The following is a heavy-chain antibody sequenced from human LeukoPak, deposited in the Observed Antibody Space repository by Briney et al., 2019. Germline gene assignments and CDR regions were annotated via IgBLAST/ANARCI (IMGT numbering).Heavy chain of an antibody. J-gene: IGHJ3*02. CDR3: ARRGSPFRIFAFDI. CDR2: IYYSGST. V-gene: IGHV4-59*08. Sequence: PSETLSLTCTVSGGSISSYYWSWIRQPPGKGLEWIGYIYYSGSTNYNPSLKSRVTISVDTSKNQFSLKLSSVTAADTAVYYCARRGSPFRIFAFDIWGQGTMVTVSS. D-gene: IGHD1-26*01. CDR1: GGSISSYY.